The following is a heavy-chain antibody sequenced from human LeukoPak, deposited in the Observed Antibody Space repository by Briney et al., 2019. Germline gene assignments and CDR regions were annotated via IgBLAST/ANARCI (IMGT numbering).Heavy chain of an antibody. CDR2: IYTSGST. CDR1: GGSISSYY. Sequence: SETLSLTCTVSGGSISSYYWSWIRQPPGKGLEWIGYIYTSGSTNYNPSLKSRVTISVDTSKNQFSLKLSSVTAADTAVYYCARQASRSTGQLYYYYYMGVWGKGTTVTVSS. CDR3: ARQASRSTGQLYYYYYMGV. J-gene: IGHJ6*03. D-gene: IGHD1-14*01. V-gene: IGHV4-4*09.